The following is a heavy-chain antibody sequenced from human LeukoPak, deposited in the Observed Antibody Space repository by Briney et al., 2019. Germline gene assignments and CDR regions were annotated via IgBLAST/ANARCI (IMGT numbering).Heavy chain of an antibody. CDR1: GDSISSGSYY. J-gene: IGHJ4*02. Sequence: SETLSLTCTVSGDSISSGSYYRGWIRQPPGKGLEWIASMYYSGSTYYNPSLKSRVTISVDTSKNQFSLKLSSVTAADTAVYYCARAAGLTQGGTFDYWGQGTLVTVSS. V-gene: IGHV4-39*07. D-gene: IGHD1-1*01. CDR3: ARAAGLTQGGTFDY. CDR2: MYYSGST.